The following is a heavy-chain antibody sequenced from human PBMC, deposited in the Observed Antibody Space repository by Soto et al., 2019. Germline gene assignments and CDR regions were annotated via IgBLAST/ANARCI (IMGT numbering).Heavy chain of an antibody. CDR1: GYTFTSYD. Sequence: ASVKVSCKASGYTFTSYDINWVRQATGQGLEWMGWMNPNTGNTDYAQKFQGRVTMTRSTSISTAYMELSSLRSEDTAVYYCARGMGYCYGPDVWGQGTTVTVSS. J-gene: IGHJ6*02. CDR2: MNPNTGNT. CDR3: ARGMGYCYGPDV. V-gene: IGHV1-8*01. D-gene: IGHD3-16*01.